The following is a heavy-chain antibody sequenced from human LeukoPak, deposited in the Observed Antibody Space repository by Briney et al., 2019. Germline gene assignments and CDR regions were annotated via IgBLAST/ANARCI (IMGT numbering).Heavy chain of an antibody. Sequence: PSETLSLTCGVFGYSVSSGFQWGWIRQLPGKGLEWMGSLHHSGSTYYNPSLKSRVTISADTSKNQFSLKLTSVTAADTAVYYCARGALTTLDYFYMDIWGNGTTVTVSS. D-gene: IGHD4-11*01. CDR3: ARGALTTLDYFYMDI. V-gene: IGHV4-38-2*01. CDR1: GYSVSSGFQ. CDR2: LHHSGST. J-gene: IGHJ6*03.